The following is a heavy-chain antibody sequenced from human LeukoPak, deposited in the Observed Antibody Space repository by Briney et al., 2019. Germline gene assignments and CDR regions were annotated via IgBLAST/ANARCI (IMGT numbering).Heavy chain of an antibody. CDR1: GGSFSGYY. J-gene: IGHJ4*02. V-gene: IGHV4-34*01. Sequence: PSETLSLTCAVYGGSFSGYYWSWIRQPPGKGLEWIGDINHSGSTNYNPSLKSRVTISVDTSKNQFSLKLSSVTAADTAVYYCARGSAYYDSSGFDYWGLGTLVTVSS. CDR3: ARGSAYYDSSGFDY. CDR2: INHSGST. D-gene: IGHD3-22*01.